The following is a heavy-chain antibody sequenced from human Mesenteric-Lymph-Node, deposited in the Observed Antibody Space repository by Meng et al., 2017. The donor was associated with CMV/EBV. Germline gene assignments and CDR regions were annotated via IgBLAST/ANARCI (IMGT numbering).Heavy chain of an antibody. Sequence: GESLKISCAASGFTFRSHWMTWVRQTPEKGLEWVANINPDSSVTGYLDSVRGRFTISRDNSKNSVYLEMNSLRVEDTAVYYCAREEWELPNSSLNYYYYYGMDVWGQGTTVTVSS. J-gene: IGHJ6*02. CDR1: GFTFRSHW. V-gene: IGHV3-7*01. CDR2: INPDSSVT. CDR3: AREEWELPNSSLNYYYYYGMDV. D-gene: IGHD1-26*01.